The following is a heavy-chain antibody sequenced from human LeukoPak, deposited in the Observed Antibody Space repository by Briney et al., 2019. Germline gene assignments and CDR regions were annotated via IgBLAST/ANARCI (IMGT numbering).Heavy chain of an antibody. V-gene: IGHV3-33*08. J-gene: IGHJ4*02. CDR3: ARDSALEGGPRYAPDY. CDR2: IWYDGSNK. Sequence: GGSLRLSCAASGFTFSSYAMYWVRQAPGKGLEWVAVIWYDGSNKYYADSVKGRFTISRDNSKNTLYLQMNSLRAEETAVYYCARDSALEGGPRYAPDYWGQGTLVTVSS. CDR1: GFTFSSYA. D-gene: IGHD2-2*01.